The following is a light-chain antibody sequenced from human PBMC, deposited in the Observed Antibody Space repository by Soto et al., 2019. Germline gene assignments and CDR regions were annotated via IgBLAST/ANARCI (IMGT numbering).Light chain of an antibody. CDR3: ASWDDNLNGYV. V-gene: IGLV1-44*01. CDR2: GND. Sequence: QPVLTQPPSASGTPGQTITMSCSGGSSNIGRRAVNWYQQFPGAAPKLLIYGNDQRPSGVPGRFSGSKSGTSASLAISGLQSDDEADYYCASWDDNLNGYVFGAGTKVTVL. J-gene: IGLJ1*01. CDR1: SSNIGRRA.